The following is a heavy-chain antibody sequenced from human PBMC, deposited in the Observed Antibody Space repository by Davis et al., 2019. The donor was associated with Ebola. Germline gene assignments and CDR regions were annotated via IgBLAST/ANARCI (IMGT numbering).Heavy chain of an antibody. CDR2: ISGSGGST. CDR1: GFTFSSYS. CDR3: AKAEHSGYYHFDY. D-gene: IGHD3-22*01. Sequence: GESLKISCAASGFTFSSYSMNWVRQAPGKGLEWVSAISGSGGSTYYADSVKGRFTISRDNSKNTLYLQMNSLRAEDTAVYYCAKAEHSGYYHFDYWGQGTLVTVSS. J-gene: IGHJ4*02. V-gene: IGHV3-23*01.